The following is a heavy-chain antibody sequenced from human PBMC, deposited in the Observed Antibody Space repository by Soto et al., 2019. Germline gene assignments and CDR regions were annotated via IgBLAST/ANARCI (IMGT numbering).Heavy chain of an antibody. CDR3: ARGRGYSGSYYWSGYFDY. V-gene: IGHV4-34*01. CDR2: INHSGST. Sequence: AETLSLTCAVYGGSFSGYYWIGIGKPPGKGLEWIGEINHSGSTNYNPSLKSRVTISVDTSKNQFSLKLSSVTAADTAVYYCARGRGYSGSYYWSGYFDYWGQGTLVTVSS. J-gene: IGHJ4*02. D-gene: IGHD1-26*01. CDR1: GGSFSGYY.